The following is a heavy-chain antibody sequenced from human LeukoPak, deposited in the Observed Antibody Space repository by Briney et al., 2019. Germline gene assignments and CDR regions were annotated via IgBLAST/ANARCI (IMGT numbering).Heavy chain of an antibody. Sequence: SQTLSLTCTVSGGSISSGGYYWSWIRQHPGKGLEWIGYIYYSGTTNYNPSLKSRVTMSVDTSKNQFSLKLRSVTAADTAVYYCAKDGKGCSNGVCYVDTWGQGTLVTVSS. V-gene: IGHV4-31*03. CDR2: IYYSGTT. CDR3: AKDGKGCSNGVCYVDT. CDR1: GGSISSGGYY. D-gene: IGHD2-8*01. J-gene: IGHJ5*02.